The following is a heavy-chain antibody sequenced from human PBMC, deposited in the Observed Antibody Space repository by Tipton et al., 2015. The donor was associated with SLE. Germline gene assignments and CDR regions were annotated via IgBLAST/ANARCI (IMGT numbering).Heavy chain of an antibody. CDR2: IKEDGSEK. V-gene: IGHV3-7*01. CDR3: ASGVWSGSVY. D-gene: IGHD3-10*02. J-gene: IGHJ4*02. CDR1: AFRFSSYW. Sequence: SLRLSCAASAFRFSSYWMNWVRQGPGKGLEWVTSIKEDGSEKYYVDSVKGRFTISRDNAKISRYLQMNSLRAEDTVVYYCASGVWSGSVYWGQGTLVSVSS.